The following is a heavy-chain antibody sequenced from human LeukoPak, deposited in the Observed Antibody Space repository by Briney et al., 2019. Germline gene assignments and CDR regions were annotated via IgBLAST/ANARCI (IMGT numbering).Heavy chain of an antibody. J-gene: IGHJ4*02. CDR1: GFTFSSYA. D-gene: IGHD3-10*01. V-gene: IGHV3-30-3*01. CDR3: AREISSVTMVRGALDY. CDR2: ISYDGSNK. Sequence: QPGRSLRLSCAASGFTFSSYAMHWVRQAPGKGLEWVAVISYDGSNKCYADSVKGRFTISRDNSKNTLYLQMNSPRAEDTAVYYCAREISSVTMVRGALDYWGQGTLVTVSS.